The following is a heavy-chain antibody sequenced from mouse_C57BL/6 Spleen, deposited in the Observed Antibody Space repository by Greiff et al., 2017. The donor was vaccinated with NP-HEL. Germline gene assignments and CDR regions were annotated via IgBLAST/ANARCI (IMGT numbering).Heavy chain of an antibody. J-gene: IGHJ2*01. CDR3: ARYRTGPYYFDY. Sequence: QVQLQQSGAELVKPGASVQLSCKASGYTFTTYWIHWVKQRPGQGLEWIGMIHPNSGSTNYNEKFKSKATLTVDKSSSTAYMQLSSLTSEDSAVFCCARYRTGPYYFDYWGQGTTLTVSS. D-gene: IGHD4-1*01. CDR2: IHPNSGST. V-gene: IGHV1-64*01. CDR1: GYTFTTYW.